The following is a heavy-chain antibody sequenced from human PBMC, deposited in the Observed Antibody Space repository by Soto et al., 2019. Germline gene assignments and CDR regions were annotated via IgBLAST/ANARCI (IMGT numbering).Heavy chain of an antibody. CDR1: GGTFSSYS. D-gene: IGHD1-26*01. CDR2: IIPIFGTA. Sequence: QVQLGQSGAEVKKPGSSVKVSCKASGGTFSSYSINWVRQAPGQGLEWMGEIIPIFGTANYAQKFQGRVTITADEATSTAYMELSSMRSEDTAVYYCARDGGRHSGGIDSWGQGTLVTVSS. J-gene: IGHJ4*02. CDR3: ARDGGRHSGGIDS. V-gene: IGHV1-69*01.